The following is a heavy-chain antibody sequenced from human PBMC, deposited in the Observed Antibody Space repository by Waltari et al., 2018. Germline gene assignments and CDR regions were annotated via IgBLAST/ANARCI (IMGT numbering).Heavy chain of an antibody. D-gene: IGHD6-19*01. J-gene: IGHJ4*02. CDR1: GFSFSNYW. CDR2: INPDGSSI. Sequence: EVQLVESGGGLVQPGGSLRLSCAASGFSFSNYWIHWVRQAPGKGLEWVVRINPDGSSISHADSVRGRFTITRDNAKNTLYLQMNSLRVDDTAVYYCTRATAVSFDYWGLGTLVTVSS. CDR3: TRATAVSFDY. V-gene: IGHV3-74*01.